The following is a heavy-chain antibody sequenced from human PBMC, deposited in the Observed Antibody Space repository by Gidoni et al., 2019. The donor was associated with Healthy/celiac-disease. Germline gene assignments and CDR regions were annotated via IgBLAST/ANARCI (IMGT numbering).Heavy chain of an antibody. D-gene: IGHD2-15*01. V-gene: IGHV1-69*09. CDR2: IIPILGIA. CDR3: ARDIVVVVAEENWFDP. Sequence: QVQLVQSGAEVKKPGSSVKVSCKASGGTFSSYAISWVRQAPGQGLEWMGRIIPILGIANYAQKFQGRVTITADKSTSTAYMELSSLRSEDTAVYYCARDIVVVVAEENWFDPWGQGTLVTVSS. J-gene: IGHJ5*02. CDR1: GGTFSSYA.